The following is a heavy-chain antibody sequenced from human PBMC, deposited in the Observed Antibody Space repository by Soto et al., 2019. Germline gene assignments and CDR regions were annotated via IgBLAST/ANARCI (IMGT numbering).Heavy chain of an antibody. V-gene: IGHV4-34*01. J-gene: IGHJ4*02. CDR2: INDSGGT. D-gene: IGHD6-13*01. CDR3: ARGRKAYSSSWYVD. Sequence: QVQLQQWGAGLLKPSETLSLNCAVYGGSFSGYCWSWIRQPPGKGLEWIGEINDSGGTNYNPSLKSRVSISVDTSKNQFSLNLSYVPAADTAVYHCARGRKAYSSSWYVDWGQGTLVTVSS. CDR1: GGSFSGYC.